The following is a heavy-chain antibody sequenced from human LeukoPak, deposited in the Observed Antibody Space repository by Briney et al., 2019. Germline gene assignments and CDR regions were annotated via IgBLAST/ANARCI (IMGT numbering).Heavy chain of an antibody. CDR2: ISGSGGST. V-gene: IGHV3-23*01. CDR1: GFTFSSYA. CDR3: AKAPSGSYIYYFDY. D-gene: IGHD1-26*01. J-gene: IGHJ4*02. Sequence: GGSLRPSCAASGFTFSSYAMSWVRQAPGKGLEWVSAISGSGGSTYYADSVKGRFTISRDNSKNTLYLQMNSLRAEDTAVYYCAKAPSGSYIYYFDYWGQGTQVTVSS.